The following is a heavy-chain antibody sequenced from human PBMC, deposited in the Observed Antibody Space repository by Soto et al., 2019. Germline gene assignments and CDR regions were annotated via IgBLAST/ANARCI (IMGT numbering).Heavy chain of an antibody. Sequence: GAVRLSLAASCLIFNAHAMVGVRRRQGKGLEWVSTISGSGDETRYADSVRGRFIISRDNSRNTVRLQMKSLRVDDSAVYYCEKDRHGKNNWFESCGQGTLVTVSS. V-gene: IGHV3-23*01. D-gene: IGHD4-17*01. CDR1: CLIFNAHA. CDR3: EKDRHGKNNWFES. J-gene: IGHJ5*01. CDR2: ISGSGDET.